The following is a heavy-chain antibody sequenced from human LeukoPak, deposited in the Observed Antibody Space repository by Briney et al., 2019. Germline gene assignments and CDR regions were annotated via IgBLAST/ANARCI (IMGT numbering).Heavy chain of an antibody. CDR3: TRARSGQYVASGSYYPSSYYSMDV. J-gene: IGHJ6*03. Sequence: SQTLSLSCALSGDSASSNSAAWNWISQSPTSGLEWWGRTYYKSKTTNHYAVSVRRRITIHPDTSKNYISLQLHPRTPVATTVYYCTRARSGQYVASGSYYPSSYYSMDVWGKGTTVTVSS. CDR1: GDSASSNSAA. V-gene: IGHV6-1*01. D-gene: IGHD3-10*01. CDR2: TYYKSKTTN.